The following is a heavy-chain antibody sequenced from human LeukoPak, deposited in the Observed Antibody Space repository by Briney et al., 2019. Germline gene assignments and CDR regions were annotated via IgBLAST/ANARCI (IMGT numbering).Heavy chain of an antibody. CDR2: IWYDGSNK. J-gene: IGHJ4*02. V-gene: IGHV3-33*01. CDR1: GISFSSHG. CDR3: ARARNDYDSNGFSLLEY. D-gene: IGHD3-22*01. Sequence: GTSLRLSCVVSGISFSSHGMHWVRQAPGKGLEWVAVIWYDGSNKWYADSVKGRFTISRDNSKNTLYLQMNSLRAEDTALYYCARARNDYDSNGFSLLEYWGQGTLVTVSS.